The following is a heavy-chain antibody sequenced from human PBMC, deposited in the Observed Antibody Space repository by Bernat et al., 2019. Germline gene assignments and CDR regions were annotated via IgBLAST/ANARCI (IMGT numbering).Heavy chain of an antibody. Sequence: QVQLVQSGAEVKKPGSSVKVSCKASGGTFSSYAISWVRQAPGQGLEWMGGIIPIFGTANYAQKFQGRVTITADESTGTAYMELSSLRSEDTAVYYCAGDIYYDILTGSLPGAFDLWGQGTMVPVSS. J-gene: IGHJ3*01. D-gene: IGHD3-9*01. V-gene: IGHV1-69*01. CDR1: GGTFSSYA. CDR3: AGDIYYDILTGSLPGAFDL. CDR2: IIPIFGTA.